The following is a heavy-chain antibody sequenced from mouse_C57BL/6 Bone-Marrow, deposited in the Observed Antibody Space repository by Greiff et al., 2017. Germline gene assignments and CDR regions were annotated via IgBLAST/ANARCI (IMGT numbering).Heavy chain of an antibody. CDR3: ARENYRNWYFDV. D-gene: IGHD2-1*01. V-gene: IGHV1-52*01. J-gene: IGHJ1*03. CDR2: IDPSDSET. Sequence: QVQLQQPGAELVRPGSSVKLSCKASGYTFTSYWMHWVKQRPIQGLEWIGNIDPSDSETHYNQKFKDKATLTVDKSSSTAYMQLSSLTSEDSAVYYCARENYRNWYFDVLGTGTTVAVSA. CDR1: GYTFTSYW.